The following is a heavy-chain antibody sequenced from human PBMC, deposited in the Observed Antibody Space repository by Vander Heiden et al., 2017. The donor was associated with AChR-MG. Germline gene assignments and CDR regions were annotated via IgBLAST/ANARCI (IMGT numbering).Heavy chain of an antibody. D-gene: IGHD3-22*01. V-gene: IGHV3-23*01. Sequence: EVQLLASGGGLVQPGGSLRLSCAASGLTLSSYAMNWVRQAPGKGLEWVSSISGSGVSTYYADSVKGRFTVSRDNSKDTLYLQMSSLRAEDTAVYYCAKDPDGQYYYDDFDFWGQGTLVTVSS. CDR1: GLTLSSYA. J-gene: IGHJ4*02. CDR2: ISGSGVST. CDR3: AKDPDGQYYYDDFDF.